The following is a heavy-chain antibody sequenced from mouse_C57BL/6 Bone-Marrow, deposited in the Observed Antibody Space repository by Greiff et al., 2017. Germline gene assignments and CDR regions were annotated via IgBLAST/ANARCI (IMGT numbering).Heavy chain of an antibody. D-gene: IGHD2-4*01. CDR2: IYTGDGDT. CDR1: GYAFSSSW. V-gene: IGHV1-82*01. J-gene: IGHJ1*03. Sequence: VQLQQSGPELVKPGASVKISCKASGYAFSSSWMNWVKQRPGKGLEWIGRIYTGDGDTNYNGKFKGKATLTADKSYSTAYMQLSSLTSEDSAVYFCARYDFDWYFDVWGTGTTVTVSS. CDR3: ARYDFDWYFDV.